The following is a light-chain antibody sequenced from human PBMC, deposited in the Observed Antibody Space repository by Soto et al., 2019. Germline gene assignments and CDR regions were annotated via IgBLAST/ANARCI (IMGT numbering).Light chain of an antibody. Sequence: DIQISQSPSTLSASVGDRVAITCRASQSISTWLAWYQQKPGKAPNLLIYDASNLESGVPSRFSGSGAGTEFTLTITSLQPDDLGTYYCQQYSSYPVTFGPGTKVEI. V-gene: IGKV1-5*01. CDR2: DAS. CDR1: QSISTW. CDR3: QQYSSYPVT. J-gene: IGKJ3*01.